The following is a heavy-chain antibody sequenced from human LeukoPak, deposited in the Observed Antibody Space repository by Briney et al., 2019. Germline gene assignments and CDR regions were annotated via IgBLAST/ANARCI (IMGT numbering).Heavy chain of an antibody. Sequence: PSETLSLTCAVYGGSFSGYYWSWIRQPPGKGLEWTGEINHSGSTNYNPSLKSRVTISVDTSKNQFSLKLSSVTAADTAVYYCATSIIDLDYWGQGTLVTVSS. J-gene: IGHJ4*02. D-gene: IGHD3-10*01. CDR3: ATSIIDLDY. V-gene: IGHV4-34*01. CDR1: GGSFSGYY. CDR2: INHSGST.